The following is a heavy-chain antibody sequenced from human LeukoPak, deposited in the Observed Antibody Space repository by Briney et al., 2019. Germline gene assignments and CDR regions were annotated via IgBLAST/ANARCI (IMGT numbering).Heavy chain of an antibody. Sequence: SVKVSCKASGGTLSSYAISWVRQAPGQGLEWMGRIIPIFGTANYAQKFQGRVTITTDESTSTAYMELSSLRSEDTAVYYCARNYCSGGSCYEYYFDYWGQGTLVTVSS. CDR3: ARNYCSGGSCYEYYFDY. D-gene: IGHD2-15*01. CDR2: IIPIFGTA. J-gene: IGHJ4*02. CDR1: GGTLSSYA. V-gene: IGHV1-69*05.